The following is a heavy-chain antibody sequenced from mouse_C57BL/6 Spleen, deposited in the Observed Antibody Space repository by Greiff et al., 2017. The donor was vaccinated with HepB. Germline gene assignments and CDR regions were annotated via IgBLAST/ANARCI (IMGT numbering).Heavy chain of an antibody. J-gene: IGHJ2*01. Sequence: QVQLQQPGAELVKPGASVKLSCKASGYTFTSYWMHWVKQRPGQGLEWIGMIHPNSGSTNYNEKFKSKATLTVDKSSSTAYMQLSSLTSEDSAVYYCARDSNYVGGYFDYWGQGTTLTVSS. CDR2: IHPNSGST. CDR3: ARDSNYVGGYFDY. D-gene: IGHD2-5*01. V-gene: IGHV1-64*01. CDR1: GYTFTSYW.